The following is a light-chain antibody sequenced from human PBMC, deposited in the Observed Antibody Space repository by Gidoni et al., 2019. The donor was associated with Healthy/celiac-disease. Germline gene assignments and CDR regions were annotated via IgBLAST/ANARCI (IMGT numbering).Light chain of an antibody. CDR3: QQYGSLTWT. Sequence: EIVLTQSPGTLSLSPGERATLSCRASQSVSSSYLAWYQQKPGQAPRLPIYGASSRATGIPDRFSGSGSGTDFTLTISRLEPEDFAVYYCQQYGSLTWTFGQGTKVEIK. CDR1: QSVSSSY. J-gene: IGKJ1*01. V-gene: IGKV3-20*01. CDR2: GAS.